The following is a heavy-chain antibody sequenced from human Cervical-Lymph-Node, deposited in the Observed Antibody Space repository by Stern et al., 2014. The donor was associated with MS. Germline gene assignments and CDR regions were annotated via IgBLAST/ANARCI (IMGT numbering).Heavy chain of an antibody. CDR1: GFTVSRDY. Sequence: VQLEQSGGGVIQPGGSLRLSCTASGFTVSRDYMTWVRQAPGKGLEWVSLITNVGSTFYTDSVKGRFTISRDDSKNTVYLHMTSLRAEDTAMYYCARDTSSPERSDWWGQGTLVTVSS. CDR2: ITNVGST. D-gene: IGHD1-1*01. J-gene: IGHJ4*02. V-gene: IGHV3-53*01. CDR3: ARDTSSPERSDW.